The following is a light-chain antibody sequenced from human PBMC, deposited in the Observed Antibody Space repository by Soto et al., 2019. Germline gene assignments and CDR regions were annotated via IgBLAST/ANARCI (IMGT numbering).Light chain of an antibody. CDR2: DAS. V-gene: IGKV3-15*01. CDR3: QQYNSWPYT. Sequence: EIVMTQSPGTLSVSPGERATLSCRASQSISSKVAWFQQRPGQAPSLLIYDASTRATGIPARFSVSGSGTEFTLTVSSLQSEDFAVYYCQQYNSWPYTFGQGTKLEIK. J-gene: IGKJ2*01. CDR1: QSISSK.